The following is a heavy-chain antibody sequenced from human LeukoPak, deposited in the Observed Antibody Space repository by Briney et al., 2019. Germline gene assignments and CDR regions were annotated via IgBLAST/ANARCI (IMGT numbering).Heavy chain of an antibody. CDR2: IIPIFGTA. J-gene: IGHJ6*03. CDR1: GGTFSSYA. CDR3: ARGDTYYYGSGREERYYYYYMDV. Sequence: GASVKVSCKAPGGTFSSYAISWVRQAPGQGLEWMGGIIPIFGTANYAQKFQGRVTITADKSTSTAYMELSSLRSEDTAVYYCARGDTYYYGSGREERYYYYYMDVWGKGTTVTVSS. V-gene: IGHV1-69*06. D-gene: IGHD3-10*01.